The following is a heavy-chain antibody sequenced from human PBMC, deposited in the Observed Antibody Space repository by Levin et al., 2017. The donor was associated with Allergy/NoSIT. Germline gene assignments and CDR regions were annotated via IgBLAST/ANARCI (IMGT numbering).Heavy chain of an antibody. CDR2: INTNTGNP. Sequence: GESLKISCKASGYTFTSYAMNWVRQAPGQGLEWMGWINTNTGNPTYAQGFTGRFVFSLDTSVSTAYLQISSLKAEDTAVYYCASQGVAATGWYFDLWGRGTLVTVSS. J-gene: IGHJ2*01. D-gene: IGHD6-19*01. CDR3: ASQGVAATGWYFDL. CDR1: GYTFTSYA. V-gene: IGHV7-4-1*02.